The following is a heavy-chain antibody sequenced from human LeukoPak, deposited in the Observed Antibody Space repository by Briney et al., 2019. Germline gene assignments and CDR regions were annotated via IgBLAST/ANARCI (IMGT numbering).Heavy chain of an antibody. CDR3: AKDRSKYSYARAHFDY. V-gene: IGHV3-9*01. J-gene: IGHJ4*02. CDR1: GFTFDDYA. D-gene: IGHD5-18*01. CDR2: ISWNSGSI. Sequence: GRSLRLSCAAPGFTFDDYAMPWVRQAPGKGLEWVSGISWNSGSIGYADSVKGRFTISRDNAKNSLYLQMNSLRAEDTALYYCAKDRSKYSYARAHFDYWGQGTLVTVSS.